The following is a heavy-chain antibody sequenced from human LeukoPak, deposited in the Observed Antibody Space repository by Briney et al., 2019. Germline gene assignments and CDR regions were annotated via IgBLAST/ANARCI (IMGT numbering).Heavy chain of an antibody. J-gene: IGHJ4*02. D-gene: IGHD1-26*01. CDR3: AKDLFDRVVGATPPDY. Sequence: QPGASLRLSCAASGFTFSSYAMSWGRQAPGKGLEWVSAISGSGGSTYYADSVKGRFTISRDNSKNTLYLQMNSLRAEDTAVYYCAKDLFDRVVGATPPDYWGQGTLVTVSS. CDR1: GFTFSSYA. CDR2: ISGSGGST. V-gene: IGHV3-23*01.